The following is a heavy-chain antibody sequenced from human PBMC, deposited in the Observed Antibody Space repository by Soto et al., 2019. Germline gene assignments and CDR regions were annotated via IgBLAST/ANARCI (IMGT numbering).Heavy chain of an antibody. D-gene: IGHD5-12*01. CDR1: GYTFTSYY. J-gene: IGHJ5*02. CDR2: INPSGGST. V-gene: IGHV1-46*01. Sequence: QVQLVQSGAEVKKPGASVKVSCKASGYTFTSYYMHWVRQAPGQGLEWMGIINPSGGSTSYAQKFQGRVTMTRDTSTSTVYMELSSLRSEDTAVYYCAIDGRDGYNYVRWFDPWGQGTLVTVTS. CDR3: AIDGRDGYNYVRWFDP.